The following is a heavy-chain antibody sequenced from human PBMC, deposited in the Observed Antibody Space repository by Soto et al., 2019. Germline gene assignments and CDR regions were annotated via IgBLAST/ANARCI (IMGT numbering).Heavy chain of an antibody. Sequence: DVYLVESGGGLVQPGGSLRLSCTASGFTLSSYSMNWVRQAPGKGPEWVSHISSNSDTVDYADSVKGRFTISRDNARNSLSRQMNSLRAEDTAVYYCARVGLKFLLGGEFFQVWGQGTLVTVSS. D-gene: IGHD3-16*01. CDR3: ARVGLKFLLGGEFFQV. J-gene: IGHJ1*01. CDR1: GFTLSSYS. V-gene: IGHV3-48*01. CDR2: ISSNSDTV.